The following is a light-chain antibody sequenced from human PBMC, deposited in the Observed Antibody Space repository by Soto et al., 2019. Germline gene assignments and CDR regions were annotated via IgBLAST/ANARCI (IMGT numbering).Light chain of an antibody. J-gene: IGLJ1*01. V-gene: IGLV2-18*02. CDR2: EGS. CDR1: SSEGGSYNR. CDR3: SSYTTSTTYV. Sequence: SALSQLPSVSASPRQTVTISCTGNSSEGGSYNRLSWYQQPPGKASKLMIYEGSTRPSGVPGRFSGSKSDNMGSLTLSGLQPEDEADYYCSSYTTSTTYVFGSGSKVTV.